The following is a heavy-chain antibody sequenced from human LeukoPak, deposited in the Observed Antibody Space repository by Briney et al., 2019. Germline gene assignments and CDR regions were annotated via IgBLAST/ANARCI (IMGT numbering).Heavy chain of an antibody. CDR3: AKWHERLLAFDS. J-gene: IGHJ4*02. V-gene: IGHV4-59*01. D-gene: IGHD1-1*01. CDR2: IHYTGKN. Sequence: PSETLSLTCTVSGGSISSYYWSWIRQPPGKGLEWIGYIHYTGKNYYNPSLKSRITMSVDTSKSQFSLKLSSVTTADTAVYYCAKWHERLLAFDSWGQGALVTVSS. CDR1: GGSISSYY.